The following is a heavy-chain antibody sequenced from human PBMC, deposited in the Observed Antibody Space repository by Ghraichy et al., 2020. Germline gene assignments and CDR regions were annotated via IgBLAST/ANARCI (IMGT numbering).Heavy chain of an antibody. V-gene: IGHV3-9*01. D-gene: IGHD6-13*01. J-gene: IGHJ6*02. CDR1: GFTFDDYA. Sequence: GGSLRLSCAASGFTFDDYAMHWVRQAPGKGLEWVSGISWNSGSIGYADSVKGRFTISRDNAKNSLYLQMNSLRAEDTALYYCAKDKRIGQQLEGGMDVWGQGTTVTVSS. CDR2: ISWNSGSI. CDR3: AKDKRIGQQLEGGMDV.